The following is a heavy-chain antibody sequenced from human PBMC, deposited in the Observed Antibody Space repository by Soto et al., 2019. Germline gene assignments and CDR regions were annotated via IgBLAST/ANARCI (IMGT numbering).Heavy chain of an antibody. D-gene: IGHD3-16*01. CDR3: AKDLYLGYYYCGMDV. V-gene: IGHV3-7*03. J-gene: IGHJ6*02. Sequence: GGSLRLSCAASGFTFSSYWMSWVRQAPGKGLEWVANIKQDGSEKYYADSVKGRFTISRDNAKNSLYLQMNSLRAEDTAVYYCAKDLYLGYYYCGMDVWGQGTTVTVSS. CDR1: GFTFSSYW. CDR2: IKQDGSEK.